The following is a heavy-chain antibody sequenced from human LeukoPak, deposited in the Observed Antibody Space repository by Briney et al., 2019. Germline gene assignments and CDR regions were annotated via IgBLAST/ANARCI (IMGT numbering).Heavy chain of an antibody. V-gene: IGHV4-30-2*01. D-gene: IGHD2-2*01. CDR1: GGSISSGGYS. J-gene: IGHJ6*04. CDR3: ARVYCSSTSCLLDV. Sequence: PSETLSLTCAVSGGSISSGGYSWSWIRQPPGKGLEWIGYIYHSGSTYYNPSLKSRVTISVDRSKNQFSLKLSSVTAADTAVYYCARVYCSSTSCLLDVWGKGTTVTVSS. CDR2: IYHSGST.